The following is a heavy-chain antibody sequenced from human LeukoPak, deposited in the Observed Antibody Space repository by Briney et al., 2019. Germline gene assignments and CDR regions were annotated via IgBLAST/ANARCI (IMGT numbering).Heavy chain of an antibody. Sequence: GASVTVSCKASGYTFASYDINWVRQAPGQGLEWMGWMNPDSTNTGYAQKFQGRVTMTRDTSMSTAYMELSSLTSEDTAVYYCARVHSGEDYYYYYMDVWGKGTTVTVSS. D-gene: IGHD7-27*01. V-gene: IGHV1-8*01. CDR2: MNPDSTNT. CDR1: GYTFASYD. J-gene: IGHJ6*03. CDR3: ARVHSGEDYYYYYMDV.